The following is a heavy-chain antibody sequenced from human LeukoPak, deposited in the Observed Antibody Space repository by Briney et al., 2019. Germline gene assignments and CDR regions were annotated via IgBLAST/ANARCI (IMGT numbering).Heavy chain of an antibody. J-gene: IGHJ4*02. V-gene: IGHV3-21*01. Sequence: GGSLRLSCAASGFTFSSYSMNWVRQAPGKGLEWVSSISSSSSYIYYADSVKGRFTISRDNAKNSLYLQMNSPRAEDTAVYYCARAGYCSSTSCYRPDYWGQGTLVTVSS. CDR3: ARAGYCSSTSCYRPDY. CDR2: ISSSSSYI. CDR1: GFTFSSYS. D-gene: IGHD2-2*01.